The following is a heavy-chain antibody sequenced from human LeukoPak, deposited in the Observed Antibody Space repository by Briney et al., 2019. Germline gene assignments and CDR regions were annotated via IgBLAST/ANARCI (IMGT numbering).Heavy chain of an antibody. CDR2: IYYSGNT. D-gene: IGHD3-22*01. V-gene: IGHV4-39*01. CDR1: GDSISTSNSY. Sequence: KSSETLSLTCTVSGDSISTSNSYWGWIRQPPGKGLEWIGSIYYSGNTYYNASLKSRVTISVDTSKNQFSLKLTSVTAADTAVYYCARILDTMYYYDSSGYYGLLAPDYWGQGTLVTVSS. CDR3: ARILDTMYYYDSSGYYGLLAPDY. J-gene: IGHJ4*02.